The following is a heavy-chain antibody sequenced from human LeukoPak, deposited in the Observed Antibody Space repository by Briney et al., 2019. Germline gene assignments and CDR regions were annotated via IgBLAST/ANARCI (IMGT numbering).Heavy chain of an antibody. CDR2: INSDGSST. V-gene: IGHV3-74*01. D-gene: IGHD6-19*01. CDR3: ARVRYSSGWYFDY. CDR1: GFTFSSYW. Sequence: GGSLRLSCAASGFTFSSYWMHWVRQAPGKGLVWVSRINSDGSSTSYADSVKGRFTISRDNAKNTLYLQMNSLRAEDTAVYYCARVRYSSGWYFDYWGQGTLVTVSS. J-gene: IGHJ4*02.